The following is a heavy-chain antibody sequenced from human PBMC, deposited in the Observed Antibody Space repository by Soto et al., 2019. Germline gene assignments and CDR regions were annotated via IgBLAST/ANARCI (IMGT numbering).Heavy chain of an antibody. CDR2: ISGSCGST. D-gene: IGHD3-10*01. Sequence: EVHLLESGGGLVQPGGSLRLSCAASGFTFSNYAMSWVRQAPGKGLEWVSAISGSCGSTYYADAVKGRFTISRDNSKNKLYLQMNSLSADDTAVYYCAAIGDAHDPFDYWGQGTLVTVSS. CDR3: AAIGDAHDPFDY. J-gene: IGHJ4*02. V-gene: IGHV3-23*01. CDR1: GFTFSNYA.